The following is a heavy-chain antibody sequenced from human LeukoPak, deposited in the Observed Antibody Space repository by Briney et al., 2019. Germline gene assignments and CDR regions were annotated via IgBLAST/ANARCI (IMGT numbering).Heavy chain of an antibody. CDR1: GGSISSSSNY. J-gene: IGHJ3*02. CDR3: AKHSRSGDSGYGNAFDI. Sequence: SETLSLTCTVSGGSISSSSNYWDWVRQPPGKGPEWIASFYYSGSTYYNPSLKSRVTISVDASKNHFSLKLSSVTAADTAVYYCAKHSRSGDSGYGNAFDIWGQGTMVTVSS. V-gene: IGHV4-39*01. D-gene: IGHD5-12*01. CDR2: FYYSGST.